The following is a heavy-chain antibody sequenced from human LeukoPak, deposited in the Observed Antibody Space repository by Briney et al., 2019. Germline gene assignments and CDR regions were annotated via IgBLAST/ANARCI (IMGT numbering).Heavy chain of an antibody. CDR2: ISGISTGGGST. CDR1: GFSFRNYA. D-gene: IGHD3-10*01. CDR3: AKGTTDYGSGYGMDV. J-gene: IGHJ6*04. Sequence: GGSLRLSCAASGFSFRNYAMNWVRQAPGKGLECVSAISGISTGGGSTFYADSVKGRFTISRDNSNNMSYLQMNSLRAEGTAVYYCAKGTTDYGSGYGMDVWGKGTTVTVSS. V-gene: IGHV3-23*01.